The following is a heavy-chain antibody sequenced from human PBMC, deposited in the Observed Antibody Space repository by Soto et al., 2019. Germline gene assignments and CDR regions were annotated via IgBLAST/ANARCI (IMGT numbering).Heavy chain of an antibody. CDR2: ISVYNGNT. CDR1: GYSFDSFV. J-gene: IGHJ4*02. V-gene: IGHV1-18*01. Sequence: QVQLVQSGVEVKKQGASVKVSCKTSGYSFDSFVISWVRQAPGQGLECMGWISVYNGNTNYAQKFQGRISMTTDASTSPAYMELRSLRSDDTAVYYCERDGRNGGSLDYWRQGPLVTFSS. D-gene: IGHD2-8*01. CDR3: ERDGRNGGSLDY.